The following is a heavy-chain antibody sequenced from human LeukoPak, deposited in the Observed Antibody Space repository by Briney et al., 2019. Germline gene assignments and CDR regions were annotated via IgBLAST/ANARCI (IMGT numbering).Heavy chain of an antibody. D-gene: IGHD1-26*01. CDR2: INPNSGGT. CDR1: GYTFTSYG. Sequence: ASVKVSCKASGYTFTSYGISWVRQAPGQGLEWMGWINPNSGGTNYAQKFQGRVTMTRDTSISTAYMELSRLRSDDTAVYYCARGRSGSYRELAYWGQGTLVTVSS. CDR3: ARGRSGSYRELAY. V-gene: IGHV1-2*02. J-gene: IGHJ4*02.